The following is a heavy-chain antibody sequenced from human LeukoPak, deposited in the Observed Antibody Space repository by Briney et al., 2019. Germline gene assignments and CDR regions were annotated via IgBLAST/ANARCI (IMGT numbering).Heavy chain of an antibody. Sequence: SETLSLTCTVSGDSISSYYWSWIRQPAGKGLEWIGRIYTSGSPIYNPSLKSRVTVSVDTSKNQFSLKLSSVTAADTAVYYCSRSNYDRFFEHWGQGTLVTVSS. D-gene: IGHD3-10*02. J-gene: IGHJ4*02. CDR1: GDSISSYY. V-gene: IGHV4-4*07. CDR2: IYTSGSP. CDR3: SRSNYDRFFEH.